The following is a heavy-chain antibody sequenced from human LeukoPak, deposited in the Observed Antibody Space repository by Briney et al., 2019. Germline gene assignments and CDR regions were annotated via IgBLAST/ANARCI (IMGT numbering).Heavy chain of an antibody. V-gene: IGHV4-61*02. CDR1: GGSISSGSYY. CDR3: ARSYYYASSGYYYGSDY. Sequence: SQTLSLTCTVSGGSISSGSYYWSWIRQPAGKGLEGIGRIYTSGSTNYNPSLKSRVTISVDTSKNQFSLKLSSVAAADTAVYYCARSYYYASSGYYYGSDYWGQGTLVTVSS. D-gene: IGHD3-22*01. J-gene: IGHJ4*02. CDR2: IYTSGST.